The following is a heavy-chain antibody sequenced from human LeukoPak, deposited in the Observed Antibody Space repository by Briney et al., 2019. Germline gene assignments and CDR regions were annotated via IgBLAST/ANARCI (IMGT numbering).Heavy chain of an antibody. D-gene: IGHD2-8*01. J-gene: IGHJ4*02. V-gene: IGHV1-2*02. CDR2: INPNSGGT. Sequence: ASVNVSCKASVYTFTRYYIHWVRQAPGQGLEWMGWINPNSGGTNYAHKLQGRVTLTRDTSISTGNLELTRWRSEDTAVYYCAGDNGVLCFDYWGQGTLVTVSS. CDR1: VYTFTRYY. CDR3: AGDNGVLCFDY.